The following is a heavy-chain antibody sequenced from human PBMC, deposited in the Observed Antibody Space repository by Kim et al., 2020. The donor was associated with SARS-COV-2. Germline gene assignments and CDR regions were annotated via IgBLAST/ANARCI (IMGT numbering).Heavy chain of an antibody. CDR1: GGSVSSGSYY. V-gene: IGHV4-61*01. Sequence: SETLSLTCTVSGGSVSSGSYYWSWIRQPPGKGLEWIGYIYYSGSTNHNPSLKSRVTISVDTSKNQFSLKLSSVTAADTAMYYCVTLYSSSWYSDYWGQGT. D-gene: IGHD6-13*01. J-gene: IGHJ4*02. CDR2: IYYSGST. CDR3: VTLYSSSWYSDY.